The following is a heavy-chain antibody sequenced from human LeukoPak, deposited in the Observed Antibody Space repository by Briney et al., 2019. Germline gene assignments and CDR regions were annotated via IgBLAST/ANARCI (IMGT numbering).Heavy chain of an antibody. V-gene: IGHV4-31*03. CDR2: IYFSGST. CDR3: ARDRPYYYDSSGYHDAFDI. D-gene: IGHD3-22*01. CDR1: GGSISGGGYY. J-gene: IGHJ3*02. Sequence: SQTLSLTCTVSGGSISGGGYYWSWIRQHPGKGLEWIGYIYFSGSTYYKPSLKSRVTISVDTPKNQFSLKLSSVTAADTAVYYCARDRPYYYDSSGYHDAFDIWGQGTMVTVSS.